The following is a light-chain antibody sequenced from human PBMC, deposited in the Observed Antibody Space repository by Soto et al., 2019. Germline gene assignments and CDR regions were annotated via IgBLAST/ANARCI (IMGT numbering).Light chain of an antibody. V-gene: IGLV2-14*01. J-gene: IGLJ1*01. CDR2: EVS. CDR1: SSDVGGYNY. Sequence: QSVLTQPASVSGSPGQSITISCTGTSSDVGGYNYVSWYQQHPGKVPKLMIYEVSTRPSGVSDRFSGSKSGNTASLTISGLQTEYEADYYCCSFTTSSTLTFGTGTKLTVL. CDR3: CSFTTSSTLT.